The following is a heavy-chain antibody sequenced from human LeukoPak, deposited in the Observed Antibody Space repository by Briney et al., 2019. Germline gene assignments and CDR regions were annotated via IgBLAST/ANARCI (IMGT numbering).Heavy chain of an antibody. CDR3: AKGGYCSGGSCYDDY. D-gene: IGHD2-15*01. CDR2: ISYDGSNK. V-gene: IGHV3-30*04. CDR1: GFTFSRYG. Sequence: GGSLRLSCAASGFTFSRYGMHWVRQAPGKGLEWVTAISYDGSNKYYADSVKGRFTISRDNSKNTLYVQMNSLRAEDTAVYYCAKGGYCSGGSCYDDYWGQGTLVTVSS. J-gene: IGHJ4*02.